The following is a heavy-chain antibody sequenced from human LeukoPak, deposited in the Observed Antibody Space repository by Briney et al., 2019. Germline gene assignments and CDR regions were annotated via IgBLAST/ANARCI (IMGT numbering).Heavy chain of an antibody. CDR3: AKVNYYQPYF. V-gene: IGHV3-23*01. Sequence: PGGSLRLSCAASGFTLSSYAMSWVRQAPGKGLEWVSTIDVTTGGSYYADSVKGGFTISRDTFQNTLYLQLNSLRVDDTAVYYCAKVNYYQPYFWGQGTLVTVSS. D-gene: IGHD2-2*01. CDR1: GFTLSSYA. J-gene: IGHJ4*02. CDR2: IDVTTGGS.